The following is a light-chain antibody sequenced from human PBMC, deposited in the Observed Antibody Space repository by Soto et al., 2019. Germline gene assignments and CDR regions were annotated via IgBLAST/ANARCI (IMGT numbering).Light chain of an antibody. V-gene: IGKV3-15*01. J-gene: IGKJ4*01. Sequence: EIVMTQSPATLSVSPGERATLSCRASQSVSSNLAWYQQKPGQAPRLLIYGASTRATGIPARFSGSGSVTEFNLTISSLQSEDFAVYYCQQYNNWPLTFCGGTKVESK. CDR3: QQYNNWPLT. CDR2: GAS. CDR1: QSVSSN.